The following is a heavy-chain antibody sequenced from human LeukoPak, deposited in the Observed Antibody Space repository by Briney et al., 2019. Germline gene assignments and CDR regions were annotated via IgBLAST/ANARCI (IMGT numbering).Heavy chain of an antibody. CDR1: GYTFTSYD. Sequence: ASVKVSCKASGYTFTSYDINWVRQATGQGLEWMVWMNPNRGNTGYAQKFQSRVTMTRNTSITPAYMELNSLRSEDTAVYYCARGPAWNYNSAYYFDYWGQGALVTVCS. CDR3: ARGPAWNYNSAYYFDY. J-gene: IGHJ4*02. V-gene: IGHV1-8*01. CDR2: MNPNRGNT. D-gene: IGHD1-7*01.